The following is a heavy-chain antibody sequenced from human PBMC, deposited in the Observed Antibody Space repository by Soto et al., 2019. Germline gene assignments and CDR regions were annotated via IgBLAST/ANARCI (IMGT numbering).Heavy chain of an antibody. CDR1: GVSVSSNY. CDR2: MYSDGRT. Sequence: EVQLVESGGGLIHPGGSLRLSCVGSGVSVSSNYMAWVRQAPGKGLEWVAVMYSDGRTYYADSVKGRVTISRDDSKNTLYFQMNSLSAEYTAVYYCARYYGAGSYFFDHWGQGALVTVSS. J-gene: IGHJ4*02. CDR3: ARYYGAGSYFFDH. D-gene: IGHD3-10*01. V-gene: IGHV3-53*01.